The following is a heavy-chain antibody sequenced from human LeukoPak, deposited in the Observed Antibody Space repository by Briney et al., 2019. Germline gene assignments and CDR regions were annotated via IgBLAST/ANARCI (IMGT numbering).Heavy chain of an antibody. CDR2: ISYDGSNK. Sequence: GGSLRLSCAASGFTFSSYWMHWVRQAPGKVLEWVAVISYDGSNKYYADSVKGRFTISRDNSKNTLYLQMNSLRAEDTAVYYCASGRRYFDYWGQGTLVAVSS. CDR3: ASGRRYFDY. D-gene: IGHD1-14*01. V-gene: IGHV3-30-3*01. J-gene: IGHJ4*02. CDR1: GFTFSSYW.